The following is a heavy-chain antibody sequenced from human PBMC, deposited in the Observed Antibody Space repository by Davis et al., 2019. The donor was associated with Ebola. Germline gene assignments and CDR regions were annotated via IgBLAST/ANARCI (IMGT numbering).Heavy chain of an antibody. V-gene: IGHV4-4*07. CDR2: IYTSGST. J-gene: IGHJ4*02. Sequence: SETLSLTCTVSGGSISNYYWTWIRQPAGKGLEFIGRIYTSGSTNYNPSLSSRVTMSADTSKNQLSLKLTSVTAADTAVYYCARGIVHGYDYGAEDWGQGTLVTVSS. CDR3: ARGIVHGYDYGAED. CDR1: GGSISNYY. D-gene: IGHD5-18*01.